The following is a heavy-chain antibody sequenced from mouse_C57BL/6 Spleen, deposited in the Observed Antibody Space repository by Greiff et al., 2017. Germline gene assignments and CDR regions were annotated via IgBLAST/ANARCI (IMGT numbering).Heavy chain of an antibody. D-gene: IGHD2-1*01. CDR2: IYPGDGDT. CDR3: ARSSAGNPLYAMDY. J-gene: IGHJ4*01. CDR1: GYAFSSSW. V-gene: IGHV1-82*01. Sequence: QVQLQQSGPELVKPGASVKISCKASGYAFSSSWMNWVKQRPGKGLEWIGRIYPGDGDTNYNGKFKGKATLTADKSSSTAYMQLSSLTSEDSAVYVCARSSAGNPLYAMDYWGQGTSVTVSS.